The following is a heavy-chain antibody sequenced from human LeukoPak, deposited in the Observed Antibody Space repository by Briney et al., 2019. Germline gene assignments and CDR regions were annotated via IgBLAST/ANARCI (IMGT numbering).Heavy chain of an antibody. CDR1: GGTFSSYA. D-gene: IGHD2-21*02. CDR3: ARDRIVVVTAISYYYYYGMDV. V-gene: IGHV1-69*13. J-gene: IGHJ6*02. Sequence: GASVKVSCKASGGTFSSYAISWVRQAPGQGLEWMGGIIPIFGTANYAQKFQGRVTITADESTGTAYMELSSLRSEDTAVYYCARDRIVVVTAISYYYYYGMDVWGQGTTVTVSS. CDR2: IIPIFGTA.